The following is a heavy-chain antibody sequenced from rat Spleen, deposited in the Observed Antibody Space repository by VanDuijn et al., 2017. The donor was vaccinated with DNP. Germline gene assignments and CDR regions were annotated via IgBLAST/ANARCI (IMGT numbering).Heavy chain of an antibody. CDR2: INTGSEIT. Sequence: QVQLQQSGAELAKPGSSVKISCKASGYTFTSYYISWIKQTTGQGLEYIGYINTGSEITYYNEKFKGKATLTVDKSSSTAFMQLSSLTPDDSAVYYCARSKNTYYGSNYGGFAYWGQGTLVTVSS. J-gene: IGHJ3*01. D-gene: IGHD1-9*01. CDR3: ARSKNTYYGSNYGGFAY. V-gene: IGHV1-43*01. CDR1: GYTFTSYY.